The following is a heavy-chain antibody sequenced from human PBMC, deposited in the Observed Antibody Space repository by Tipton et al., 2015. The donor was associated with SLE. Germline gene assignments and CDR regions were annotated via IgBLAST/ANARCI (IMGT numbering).Heavy chain of an antibody. CDR2: IYYSGST. CDR1: GGSISRGSYY. CDR3: ARGGGSYMYPVDY. D-gene: IGHD1-26*01. J-gene: IGHJ4*02. Sequence: TLSLTCTVSGGSISRGSYYWSWIRQPPGKGLEWIGSIYYSGSTYYNPSLKSRVTISVDTSKNQFSLKLSSVTAADTAVYYCARGGGSYMYPVDYWGQGTLVTVSS. V-gene: IGHV4-39*07.